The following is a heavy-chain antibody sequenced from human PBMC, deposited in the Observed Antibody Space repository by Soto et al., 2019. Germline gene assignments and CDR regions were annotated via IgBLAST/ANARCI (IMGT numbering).Heavy chain of an antibody. J-gene: IGHJ4*02. CDR2: SNHSGST. D-gene: IGHD6-13*01. Sequence: PSDTLSLTCAVYGGSFSGYYWSWIRPPPGKGLEWSGESNHSGSTNYNPSLKSRVTISVDTSKTQFSLKLSSVTAADTAVYYCERGGRTIAGRGHFDYWGQGTLVTVSS. V-gene: IGHV4-34*01. CDR1: GGSFSGYY. CDR3: ERGGRTIAGRGHFDY.